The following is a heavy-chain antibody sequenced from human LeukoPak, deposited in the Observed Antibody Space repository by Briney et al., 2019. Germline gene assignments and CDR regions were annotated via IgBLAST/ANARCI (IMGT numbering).Heavy chain of an antibody. CDR2: IDPDSGGT. CDR3: AREYYDTSGSKYAFDI. Sequence: ASVKVSCKSSGYTFIDYYIHWVRQAPGQGLEWMGCIDPDSGGTKFAQQSQGRVTLTRDTSIRTAYMELCRLTSDDTAIYYCAREYYDTSGSKYAFDIWGQGTMVTVSS. CDR1: GYTFIDYY. D-gene: IGHD3-22*01. J-gene: IGHJ3*02. V-gene: IGHV1-2*02.